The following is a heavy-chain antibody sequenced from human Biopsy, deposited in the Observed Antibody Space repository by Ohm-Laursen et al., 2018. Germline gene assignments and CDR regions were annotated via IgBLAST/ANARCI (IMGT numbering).Heavy chain of an antibody. V-gene: IGHV3-23*01. CDR3: AKINPSSIYYNYGMDV. CDR1: GFTFSSFA. Sequence: SLRLSCSASGFTFSSFATSSMRQVPGTGLEWVSGISGIGGSTDYADSVKGRFTISRDNPRNTVYLQMNSLRVEDTALYYCAKINPSSIYYNYGMDVWRQRTTVTVSS. CDR2: ISGIGGST. J-gene: IGHJ6*02.